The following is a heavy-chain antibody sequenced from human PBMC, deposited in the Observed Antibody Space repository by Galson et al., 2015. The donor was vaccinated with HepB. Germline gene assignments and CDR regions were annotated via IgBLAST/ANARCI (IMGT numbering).Heavy chain of an antibody. CDR2: ISTHNGNT. V-gene: IGHV1-18*01. CDR1: GYTFSSYG. J-gene: IGHJ4*02. Sequence: SVKVSCKASGYTFSSYGISWVRQAPGQGLEWLGWISTHNGNTNYAQNFQDRVTMTTDTSTSTAYLDLRTLRSDDAAVYYCAIGGRLGELSSFDYWGQGTLVTVSS. CDR3: AIGGRLGELSSFDY. D-gene: IGHD3-16*02.